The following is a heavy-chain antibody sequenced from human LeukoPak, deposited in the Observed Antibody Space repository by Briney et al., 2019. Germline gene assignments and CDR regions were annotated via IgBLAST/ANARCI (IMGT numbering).Heavy chain of an antibody. V-gene: IGHV2-70*11. Sequence: SGPALVKPPQTLTLTCTFSGFSLSTSGMSVSWVRQPPGKALEWLARINWDDDKYYSTSLETRLTISKDTSKNQVVLTMTNMDPVDTATYYCARETFSSSGNYNYYMDVWGKGTTVTVSS. CDR1: GFSLSTSGMS. CDR2: INWDDDK. D-gene: IGHD6-13*01. CDR3: ARETFSSSGNYNYYMDV. J-gene: IGHJ6*03.